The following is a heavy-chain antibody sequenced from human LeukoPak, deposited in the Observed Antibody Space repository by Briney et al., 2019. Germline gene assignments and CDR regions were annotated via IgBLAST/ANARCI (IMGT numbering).Heavy chain of an antibody. D-gene: IGHD2-15*01. CDR1: GGSISSYY. V-gene: IGHV4-59*01. J-gene: IGHJ4*02. CDR2: IYYSGST. Sequence: PETLSLTCTVSGGSISSYYWSWIRQPPGKGLEWIGYIYYSGSTNYNPSLKSRVTISVDTSKNQFSLKLSSVTAADTAVYYCAREKRGGYCSGGSCHFDYWGQGTLVTVSS. CDR3: AREKRGGYCSGGSCHFDY.